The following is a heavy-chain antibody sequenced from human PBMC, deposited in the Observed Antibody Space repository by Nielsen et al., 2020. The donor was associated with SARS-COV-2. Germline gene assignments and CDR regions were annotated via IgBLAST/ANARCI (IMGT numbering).Heavy chain of an antibody. J-gene: IGHJ4*02. V-gene: IGHV3-48*04. D-gene: IGHD3-22*01. CDR1: GLTFSSYS. CDR3: VRVRDDGHYYDTGPFDY. Sequence: GESLKISCAASGLTFSSYSMIWVRQAPGKGLEWVSYISSDSSSIEYADSVKGRFTISRDNARDTLSLQMNSLSVEDTAMYYCVRVRDDGHYYDTGPFDYWGQGALVTVSS. CDR2: ISSDSSSI.